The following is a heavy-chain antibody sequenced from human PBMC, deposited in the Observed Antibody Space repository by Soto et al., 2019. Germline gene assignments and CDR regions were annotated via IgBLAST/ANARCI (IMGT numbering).Heavy chain of an antibody. J-gene: IGHJ5*02. CDR2: FDPEDGET. CDR1: GYTHSVYS. V-gene: IGHV1-24*01. CDR3: ATNSMSYGTKKLDP. D-gene: IGHD5-18*01. Sequence: WKSVGYTHSVYSMHRRRKTTGKGLEWMGGFDPEDGETIYAQKFQGRVTMTEDTSTDTAYMELSSLRSEDTALFYCATNSMSYGTKKLDPWVQGTPVTGSS.